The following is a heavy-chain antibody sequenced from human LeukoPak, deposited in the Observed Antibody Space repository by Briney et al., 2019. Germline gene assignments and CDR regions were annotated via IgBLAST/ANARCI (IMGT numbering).Heavy chain of an antibody. CDR2: TYYRSKWYS. Sequence: SQTLSLTCVISGDSVSSDSAAWNWIRQSPSRGLEWLGRTYYRSKWYSYSAVSVKSRIIINPDTSKNQFSLQLNSVTPEDTAVYYCARDRGVGASYYYYGMDVWGQGTTVTVSS. D-gene: IGHD1-26*01. V-gene: IGHV6-1*01. J-gene: IGHJ6*02. CDR3: ARDRGVGASYYYYGMDV. CDR1: GDSVSSDSAA.